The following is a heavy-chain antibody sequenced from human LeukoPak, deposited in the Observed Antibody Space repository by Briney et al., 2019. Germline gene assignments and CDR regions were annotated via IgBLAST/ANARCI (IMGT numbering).Heavy chain of an antibody. D-gene: IGHD2/OR15-2a*01. CDR2: IGPHSSAT. CDR1: GFTFTDYY. J-gene: IGHJ4*02. CDR3: AREGNGLLSKDFDY. V-gene: IGHV1-2*02. Sequence: ASMKVSCKSSGFTFTDYYVHWVRQAPGQGLEWMGYIGPHSSATSSPQEFQGRVTMTRDTSMSTAYMELTRLTSDDTAVYYCAREGNGLLSKDFDYWGQGTLVTVSS.